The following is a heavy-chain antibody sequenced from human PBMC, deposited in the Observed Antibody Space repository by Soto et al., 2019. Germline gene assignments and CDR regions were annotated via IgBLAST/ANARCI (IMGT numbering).Heavy chain of an antibody. CDR1: GSTFNNFA. CDR2: IVVISNTA. D-gene: IGHD1-26*01. V-gene: IGHV1-69*06. CDR3: ARAIKRWEVNYYFDY. Sequence: QVVLLQSGAEVKEPGSSGRVSCKVSGSTFNNFAFSWVRQAPGHGPEWMGGIVVISNTADYSQRFQDRVTITADTSTNTLYMELGSLTFEDTAVYYCARAIKRWEVNYYFDYWGQGTLVTVSS. J-gene: IGHJ4*02.